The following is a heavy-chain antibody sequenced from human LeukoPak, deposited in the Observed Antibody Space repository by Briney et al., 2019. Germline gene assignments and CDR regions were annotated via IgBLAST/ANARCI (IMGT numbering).Heavy chain of an antibody. CDR1: GYTFSTNW. V-gene: IGHV5-51*01. D-gene: IGHD5-12*01. Sequence: GESLKISCKASGYTFSTNWIGWVRQMPGKGLEWMGIIYPSDSETRYSPSFQGQVTISADKSISTTYLQWSSLKASDTAMYYCARPSNSGYDYWGQGILVTVAS. CDR2: IYPSDSET. CDR3: ARPSNSGYDY. J-gene: IGHJ4*02.